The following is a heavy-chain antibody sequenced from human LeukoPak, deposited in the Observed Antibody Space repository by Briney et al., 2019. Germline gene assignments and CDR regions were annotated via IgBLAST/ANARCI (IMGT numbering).Heavy chain of an antibody. CDR2: IYWNDDK. D-gene: IGHD5-12*01. V-gene: IGHV2-5*01. CDR3: XXXXXXXXIVATIWFDP. J-gene: IGHJ5*02. Sequence: SGPTLVNPTRTLTLTCTFSGFPLSTSGVGVGWIRQPPGKALEWLALIYWNDDKRYSPSLKSRLTITKDTSKNQVVLTMTNMEXXXXXXXXXXXXXXXXXIVATIWFDPWGQGTLVTVSS. CDR1: GFPLSTSGVG.